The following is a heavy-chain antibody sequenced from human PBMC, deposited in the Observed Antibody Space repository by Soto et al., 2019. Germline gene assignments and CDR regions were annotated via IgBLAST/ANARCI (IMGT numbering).Heavy chain of an antibody. V-gene: IGHV1-69*12. CDR1: GGTFRTYA. J-gene: IGHJ6*02. CDR2: IIPIFGTV. Sequence: QVQLLQSGAEVKKPGSSVRVSCEASGGTFRTYAISWVRQAPGQGLEWMGEIIPIFGTVNYAHKFQGRVTITAAESPTTVYMDTRSLRSEDTAVYYCAKGAVAGTPTSYYYYGMDVWGQGTTVTVSS. D-gene: IGHD6-19*01. CDR3: AKGAVAGTPTSYYYYGMDV.